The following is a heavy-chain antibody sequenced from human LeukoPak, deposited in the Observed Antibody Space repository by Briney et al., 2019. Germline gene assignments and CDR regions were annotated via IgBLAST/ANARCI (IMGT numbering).Heavy chain of an antibody. CDR3: ARGGGWIRYYYYMDV. Sequence: GGSLRLSCAASGFTFSTYWMSWVRQAPGKGLEWVANIKQDGSEKYYVDSVKGRFTISRDNAKNSLYLQMNSLRAEDTAVYYCARGGGWIRYYYYMDVWGKGTTVTISS. V-gene: IGHV3-7*01. CDR1: GFTFSTYW. D-gene: IGHD5-18*01. CDR2: IKQDGSEK. J-gene: IGHJ6*03.